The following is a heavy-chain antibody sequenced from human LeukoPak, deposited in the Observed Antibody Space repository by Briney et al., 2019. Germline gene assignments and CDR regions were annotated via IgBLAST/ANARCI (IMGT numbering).Heavy chain of an antibody. CDR1: GFTFSSYA. Sequence: GGSLRLSCAASGFTFSSYAMHWVRQAPGKGLEWVAVISYDGNNKYYADSVKGRFTISRDNSKNTVYLQMNSLRAEDTAVYYCARDSSSSWYYYYYMDVWGKGTTVTVSS. CDR3: ARDSSSSWYYYYYMDV. CDR2: ISYDGNNK. V-gene: IGHV3-30*04. D-gene: IGHD6-6*01. J-gene: IGHJ6*03.